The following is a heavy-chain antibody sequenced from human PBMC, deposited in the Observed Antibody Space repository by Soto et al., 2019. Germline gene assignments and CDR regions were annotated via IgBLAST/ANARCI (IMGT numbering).Heavy chain of an antibody. D-gene: IGHD5-12*01. CDR1: GGSISSYY. J-gene: IGHJ5*02. V-gene: IGHV4-59*01. CDR2: IYYSGST. CDR3: ARVVRGYSGYDLGWFDP. Sequence: SETLSLTCTVSGGSISSYYWSWIRQPPGKGLEWIGYIYYSGSTNYNPSLKSRVTISVDTSKNQFSLKLSSVTAADTAVYYCARVVRGYSGYDLGWFDPWGQGTLVTVSS.